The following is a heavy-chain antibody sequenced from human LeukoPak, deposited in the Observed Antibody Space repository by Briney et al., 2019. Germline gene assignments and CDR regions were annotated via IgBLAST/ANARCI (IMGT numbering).Heavy chain of an antibody. J-gene: IGHJ4*02. V-gene: IGHV3-23*01. CDR2: ITGDGAYT. D-gene: IGHD3-22*01. Sequence: PGGSLRLSCAASRFTFSDYSMTWVRQAPGKGLEWVSAITGDGAYTDYADSVKGRFTISRDNSKNTLYLQMNSLRVEDTAVYYCATLPYYYDSSGSYYFDYWGQGTLVTVSS. CDR1: RFTFSDYS. CDR3: ATLPYYYDSSGSYYFDY.